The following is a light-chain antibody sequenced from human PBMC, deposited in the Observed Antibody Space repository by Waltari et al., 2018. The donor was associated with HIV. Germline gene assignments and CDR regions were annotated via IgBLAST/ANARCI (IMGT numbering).Light chain of an antibody. CDR2: LNSDGSH. V-gene: IGLV4-69*01. Sequence: QLVLTQSPSASASLGASVKPTCTLSSGHSSYAIACHQQQPEEGPRYLMKLNSDGSHSKGDGIPDRFSGSSSVSERYLTISSLQSEDEADYYCQTWGTGIPVFGGGTKLTVL. CDR3: QTWGTGIPV. J-gene: IGLJ3*02. CDR1: SGHSSYA.